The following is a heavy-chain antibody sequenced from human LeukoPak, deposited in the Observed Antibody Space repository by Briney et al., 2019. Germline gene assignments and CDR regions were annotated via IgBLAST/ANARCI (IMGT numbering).Heavy chain of an antibody. V-gene: IGHV1-8*02. CDR3: ARGRYMDV. J-gene: IGHJ6*03. Sequence: ASVKAYCKTSGYIFIDYEISWVRQAPGQGLEWMGWMNPKSGDTGYEQKFQGRITITRDSSISTVYMELSSLRSEDTALYYCARGRYMDVWGKGTTVTVSS. CDR2: MNPKSGDT. CDR1: GYIFIDYE.